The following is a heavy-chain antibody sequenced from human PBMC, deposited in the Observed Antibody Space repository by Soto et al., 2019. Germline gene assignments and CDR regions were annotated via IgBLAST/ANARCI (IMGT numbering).Heavy chain of an antibody. CDR2: FYYSGST. CDR3: AIHYSSGSRNCFHP. J-gene: IGHJ5*02. Sequence: SETPSLTCSVSGGSINSSGNFWGWVRQPPGKGLEWIVSFYYSGSTYYNPSLRSRVPVSVDTSKNQFSLKLSSVTAADTALFYCAIHYSSGSRNCFHPCGQGTLVTGSS. V-gene: IGHV4-39*01. D-gene: IGHD6-19*01. CDR1: GGSINSSGNF.